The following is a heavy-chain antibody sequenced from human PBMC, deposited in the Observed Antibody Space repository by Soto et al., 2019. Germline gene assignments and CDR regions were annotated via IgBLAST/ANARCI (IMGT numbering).Heavy chain of an antibody. V-gene: IGHV4-39*01. CDR1: GGSISSSSYY. D-gene: IGHD6-6*01. J-gene: IGHJ5*02. CDR3: ASFMNILSSSSTKNWFDP. CDR2: IYYSGST. Sequence: PLETLSLTYPVSGGSISSSSYYWGWIRQPPGKGLEWIGSIYYSGSTYYNPSLKSLVTISVDTSKNHFSLKLSSVTAADTAVYYCASFMNILSSSSTKNWFDPWGQGTLVTVSS.